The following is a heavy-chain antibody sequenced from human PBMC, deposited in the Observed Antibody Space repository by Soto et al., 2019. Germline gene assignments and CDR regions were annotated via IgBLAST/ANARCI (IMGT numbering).Heavy chain of an antibody. J-gene: IGHJ4*02. D-gene: IGHD6-19*01. V-gene: IGHV1-18*01. CDR2: ISFYNGHT. CDR1: GDTVTKYG. CDR3: ASATSIAVAGKET. Sequence: QVQLVQSGGEVKKPGASVKVSCKASGDTVTKYGIGWVRQAPGQGLEWLGWISFYNGHTNYALKFQDRITFTTDTSTSTAYIELRSLTSDDTAVYYCASATSIAVAGKETWGQGTLVTVSS.